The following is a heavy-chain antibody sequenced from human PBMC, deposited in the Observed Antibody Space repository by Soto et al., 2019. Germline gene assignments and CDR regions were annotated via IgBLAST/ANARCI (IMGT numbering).Heavy chain of an antibody. D-gene: IGHD3-22*01. CDR1: GYTFTSYA. CDR2: IDAGNGNT. CDR3: ARDSSGYNFPDNWFDP. Sequence: ASVKVSCKASGYTFTSYAMHWVRQAPGERIEWMGWIDAGNGNTNYAQKLQGRVTMTTDTSTSTAYMELRSLRSDDTAVYYCARDSSGYNFPDNWFDPWGQGTLVTVS. V-gene: IGHV1-3*01. J-gene: IGHJ5*02.